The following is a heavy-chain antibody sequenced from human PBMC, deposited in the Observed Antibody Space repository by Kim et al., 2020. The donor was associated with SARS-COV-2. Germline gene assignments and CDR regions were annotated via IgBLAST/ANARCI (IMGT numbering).Heavy chain of an antibody. Sequence: YFNPSLKCRVTISVDTSKKQFSLKLTSVTAADTAVYYCARRSRGDGSPGYWGQGTLVTVSS. V-gene: IGHV4-39*01. D-gene: IGHD3-16*01. CDR3: ARRSRGDGSPGY. J-gene: IGHJ4*02.